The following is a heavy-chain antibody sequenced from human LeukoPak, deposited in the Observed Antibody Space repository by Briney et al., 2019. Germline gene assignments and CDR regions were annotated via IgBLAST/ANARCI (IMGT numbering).Heavy chain of an antibody. Sequence: PGRSLRLSCAASGFTFSNFGMHWVRQAPGKGLEWVAVISYDGGEQHYGDSVKGRFSISRDDSRSTVYLQMNRLTAEDTALYYCAKPRTFYDILTVSFQNWGQGTWVTVSA. V-gene: IGHV3-30*18. J-gene: IGHJ1*01. D-gene: IGHD3-9*01. CDR1: GFTFSNFG. CDR2: ISYDGGEQ. CDR3: AKPRTFYDILTVSFQN.